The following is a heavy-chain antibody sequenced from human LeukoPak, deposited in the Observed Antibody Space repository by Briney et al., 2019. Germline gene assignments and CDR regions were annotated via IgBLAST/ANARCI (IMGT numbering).Heavy chain of an antibody. CDR1: GDSITSGGYY. Sequence: PSETLSLTCTVSGDSITSGGYYWSWIRQRPGKGLEWIGYIYKTGSTYYNPSLKSRVTMSVDTSRNQFSLKLNSVTAADTAVYYCARDVLRGGQGTLVTVSP. CDR3: ARDVLR. V-gene: IGHV4-31*03. J-gene: IGHJ4*02. CDR2: IYKTGST.